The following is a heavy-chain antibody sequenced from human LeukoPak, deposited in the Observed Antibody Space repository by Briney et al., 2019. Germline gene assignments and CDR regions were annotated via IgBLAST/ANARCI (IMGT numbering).Heavy chain of an antibody. D-gene: IGHD6-13*01. CDR2: IKQDGSEK. CDR1: GLTFSTYW. Sequence: AGGSLRLSCAASGLTFSTYWMSWVRQAPGKGLEWVANIKQDGSEKYYLDSVKGRFTISRDNAKNSLYLQMNSLRAEDTAVYFCTREAAAGIDYWGQGTLVTVSS. V-gene: IGHV3-7*01. CDR3: TREAAAGIDY. J-gene: IGHJ4*02.